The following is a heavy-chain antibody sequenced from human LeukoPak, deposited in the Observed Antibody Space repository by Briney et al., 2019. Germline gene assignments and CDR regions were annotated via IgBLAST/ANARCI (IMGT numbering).Heavy chain of an antibody. V-gene: IGHV4-4*07. Sequence: SETLSLTCAVYGGSFSGYYWSWIRQPAGKGLEWIGRIYTSGSTNYNPSLKSRVTISVDTSKNQFSLKLSSVTAADTAVYYCARDGYCSGGSCYLGFDPWGQGTLVTVSS. CDR1: GGSFSGYY. CDR3: ARDGYCSGGSCYLGFDP. D-gene: IGHD2-15*01. CDR2: IYTSGST. J-gene: IGHJ5*02.